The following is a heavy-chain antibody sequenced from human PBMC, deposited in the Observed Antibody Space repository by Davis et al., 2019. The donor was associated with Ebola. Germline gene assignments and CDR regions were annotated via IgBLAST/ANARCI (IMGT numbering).Heavy chain of an antibody. Sequence: ASVKVSCKASGYTFTGYYMHWVRQAPGQGLEWMGWISAYNGNTNYAQKLQGRVTMTTDTSTSTAYMELRSLRSDDTAVYYCARARIVVVRGYYYYYGMDVWGKGTTVTVSS. J-gene: IGHJ6*04. CDR3: ARARIVVVRGYYYYYGMDV. D-gene: IGHD3-22*01. V-gene: IGHV1-18*04. CDR2: ISAYNGNT. CDR1: GYTFTGYY.